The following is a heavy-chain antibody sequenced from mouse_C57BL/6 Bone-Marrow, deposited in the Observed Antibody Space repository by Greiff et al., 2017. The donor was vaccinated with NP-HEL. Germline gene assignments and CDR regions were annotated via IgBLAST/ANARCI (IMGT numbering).Heavy chain of an antibody. V-gene: IGHV1-9*01. CDR3: ARRGLRFDY. J-gene: IGHJ2*01. CDR1: GYTGTGEW. D-gene: IGHD1-1*01. Sequence: QVQLKQSGAELMKPGDAGKRACKATGYTGTGEWIEGGKQRRGHGLEGMGEILHGSGSTNYNEKFKGKATFTADTSSNTAYMQLSSLTTEDSAIYYCARRGLRFDYWGQGTTLTVSS. CDR2: ILHGSGST.